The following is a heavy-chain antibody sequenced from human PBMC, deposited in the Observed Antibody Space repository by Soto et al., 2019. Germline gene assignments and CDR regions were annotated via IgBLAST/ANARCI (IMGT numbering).Heavy chain of an antibody. CDR1: GGSFSGYY. J-gene: IGHJ6*02. Sequence: SETLSLTCAVYGGSFSGYYWSWIRQPPGKGLEWIGEINHRGSTNYNPSLKSRVTISVDTSKNQFSLKLSSVTAADTALYYCARARPIVLMVYANIPLNYYDMDVCGQGTTVTVAS. CDR3: ARARPIVLMVYANIPLNYYDMDV. D-gene: IGHD2-8*01. V-gene: IGHV4-34*01. CDR2: INHRGST.